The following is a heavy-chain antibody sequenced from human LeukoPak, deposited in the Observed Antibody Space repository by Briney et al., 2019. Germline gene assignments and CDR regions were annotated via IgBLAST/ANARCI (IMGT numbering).Heavy chain of an antibody. Sequence: SETLSLTCTVSGGSISSYYWSWIRQPAGKGLEWIGRIYTSGSTNYNPSLKSRVTMSVDTSKNQFSLKLSSVTAADTAVYYCARGTEDIVVVPAAIRAHYYYYYMDVWGKGTTVTVSS. CDR2: IYTSGST. V-gene: IGHV4-4*07. J-gene: IGHJ6*03. CDR1: GGSISSYY. D-gene: IGHD2-2*01. CDR3: ARGTEDIVVVPAAIRAHYYYYYMDV.